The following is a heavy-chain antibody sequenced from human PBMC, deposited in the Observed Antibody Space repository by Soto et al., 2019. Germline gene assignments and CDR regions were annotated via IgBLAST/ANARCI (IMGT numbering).Heavy chain of an antibody. CDR2: IAPSDSYT. CDR1: GYSFTSYW. CDR3: AILTVAAEDTAMVDNWFEP. V-gene: IGHV5-10-1*01. Sequence: PGESLKISCKGSGYSFTSYWISWVRQMPGKGLEWMGRIAPSDSYTNYSPSFQGHVTISADKSISTAYLQWSSLKASDTAMYYCAILTVAAEDTAMVDNWFEPWGQGTLVTVFS. J-gene: IGHJ5*02. D-gene: IGHD5-18*01.